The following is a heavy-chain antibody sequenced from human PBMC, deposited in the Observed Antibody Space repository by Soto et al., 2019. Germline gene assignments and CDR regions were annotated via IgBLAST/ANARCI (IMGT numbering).Heavy chain of an antibody. Sequence: ASVKVSCKVSGYTLTELSMHWVRPAPGKGLEWMGGFDPEDGETIYAQKFQGRVTMTEDTSTDTAYMELSSLRSEDTAVYYCATAVLRYFDWLFPGYWGQGTLVTVSS. J-gene: IGHJ4*02. D-gene: IGHD3-9*01. CDR2: FDPEDGET. CDR3: ATAVLRYFDWLFPGY. CDR1: GYTLTELS. V-gene: IGHV1-24*01.